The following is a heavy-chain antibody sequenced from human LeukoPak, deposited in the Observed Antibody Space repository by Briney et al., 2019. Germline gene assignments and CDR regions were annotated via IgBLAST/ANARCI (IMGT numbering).Heavy chain of an antibody. CDR1: GFTFSSFG. CDR2: IKFDGSEK. D-gene: IGHD3-10*01. Sequence: GGSLRLSCAASGFTFSSFGMRWVRQRPDKGLEWVAYIKFDGSEKYYADSVRGRFTVSRYNSRNMLYLQIDSLRDDDTSVYFCARRLHDSGSYSADYWGQGTLITVSS. J-gene: IGHJ4*02. V-gene: IGHV3-30*02. CDR3: ARRLHDSGSYSADY.